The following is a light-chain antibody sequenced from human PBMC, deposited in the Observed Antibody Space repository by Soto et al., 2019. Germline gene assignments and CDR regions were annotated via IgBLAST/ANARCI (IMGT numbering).Light chain of an antibody. CDR3: TSYTSSTSVV. CDR1: SSDIGGYDY. CDR2: DVN. Sequence: QSALTQPASVSGSPGQSISISCTGTSSDIGGYDYVSWYQQHPGKAPKLMIYDVNFRPSGVSNRFSGSKSGNTASLSISGLQAVDEADYYCTSYTSSTSVVFGGGTKLTVL. J-gene: IGLJ2*01. V-gene: IGLV2-14*01.